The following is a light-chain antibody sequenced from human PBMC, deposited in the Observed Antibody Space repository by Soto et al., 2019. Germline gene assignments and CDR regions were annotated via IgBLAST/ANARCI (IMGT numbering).Light chain of an antibody. Sequence: DIVMTQSPDSLAVSLGERATTNCKSSQSVLYSSNNKNYLAWYQQSPGQPPKLLIYWASTRESGVPDRFSGSGSGTDFTLTISSLQAEDVAVYYCQQYYSTPLTFGQGTKVEI. CDR2: WAS. CDR1: QSVLYSSNNKNY. V-gene: IGKV4-1*01. CDR3: QQYYSTPLT. J-gene: IGKJ1*01.